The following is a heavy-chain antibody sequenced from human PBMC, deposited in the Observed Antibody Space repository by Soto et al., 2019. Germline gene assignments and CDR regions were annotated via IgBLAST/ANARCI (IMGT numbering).Heavy chain of an antibody. Sequence: PSETLSLTCSVSGDSISNLDSFWAWIRQPPGQALEYIGYIYKSGTTYYNPSFESRVDISVDTSKSQLSLNVTSVTDADTAVYFCARGRYCLTGRCFPNWFDSWGQGALVTAAS. CDR2: IYKSGTT. J-gene: IGHJ5*01. V-gene: IGHV4-30-4*01. CDR1: GDSISNLDSF. CDR3: ARGRYCLTGRCFPNWFDS. D-gene: IGHD7-27*01.